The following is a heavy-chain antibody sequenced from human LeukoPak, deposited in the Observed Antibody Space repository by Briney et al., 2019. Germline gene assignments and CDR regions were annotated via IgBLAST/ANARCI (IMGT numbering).Heavy chain of an antibody. Sequence: SETLSLTCAVYGGSFSGYYWCWIRQPPGPGLELNGEINHSGSTNYNPSLKSRVTISVDTSKNQFSLKLSSVTAADTAVYYCARGGGPLRYFDWLSQGSYYYGMDVWGQGTTVTVSS. V-gene: IGHV4-34*01. CDR1: GGSFSGYY. CDR2: INHSGST. D-gene: IGHD3-9*01. J-gene: IGHJ6*02. CDR3: ARGGGPLRYFDWLSQGSYYYGMDV.